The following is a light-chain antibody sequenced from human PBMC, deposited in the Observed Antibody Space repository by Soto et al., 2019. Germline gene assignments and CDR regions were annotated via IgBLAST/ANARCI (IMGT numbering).Light chain of an antibody. Sequence: EIVLTQSPGTLSLSPGERATLSCRASQSVTSNYLAWYQQKPGQAPRLLVYGASSRATGIPDRFSGSGSGTDFTLTISRLEPEDFAAYYCHQYTSPPTFGGGTKV. V-gene: IGKV3-20*01. J-gene: IGKJ4*01. CDR2: GAS. CDR3: HQYTSPPT. CDR1: QSVTSNY.